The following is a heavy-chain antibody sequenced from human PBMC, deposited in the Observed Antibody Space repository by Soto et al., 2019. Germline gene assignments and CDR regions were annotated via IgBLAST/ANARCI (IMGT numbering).Heavy chain of an antibody. D-gene: IGHD2-8*02. J-gene: IGHJ4*02. CDR3: ARDLGGLYDY. CDR1: GFTCSSYS. Sequence: GGSLRLSCAASGFTCSSYSMSLVRQAPGKGLEWVSSISSSSSYIYYADSVKGRFTISRDNAKNSLYLQMNSLRAEDTAVYYCARDLGGLYDYWGQGTLVTVSS. V-gene: IGHV3-21*01. CDR2: ISSSSSYI.